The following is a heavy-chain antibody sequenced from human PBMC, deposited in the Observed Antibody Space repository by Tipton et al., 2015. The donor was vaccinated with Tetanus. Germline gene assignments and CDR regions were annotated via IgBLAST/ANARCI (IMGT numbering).Heavy chain of an antibody. D-gene: IGHD3-16*01. CDR2: IYYSGST. CDR1: GASISSGGYF. V-gene: IGHV4-31*02. J-gene: IGHJ5*02. CDR3: ARDQGGGRVARLNWFGP. Sequence: SGASISSGGYFWNWIRHRPGKGLEWIGYIYYSGSTFYNPSLKSRVNISVDTSKNQFSLRLTSVTAADTAVYYCARDQGGGRVARLNWFGPWGQGTLVTVSS.